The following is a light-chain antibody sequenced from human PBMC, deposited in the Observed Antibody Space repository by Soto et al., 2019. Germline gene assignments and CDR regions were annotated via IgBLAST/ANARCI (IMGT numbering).Light chain of an antibody. CDR2: GAS. CDR1: QSVSSSY. J-gene: IGKJ1*01. Sequence: EIVLTQSPGTLSLSPGERATLSCRASQSVSSSYLAWYQQKPGQAPRLLIYGASSRATGIPDRFSVSGSGTDFTLTISRLEPEDFALYYCQQYGSSPGTVGQGTKVEIK. V-gene: IGKV3-20*01. CDR3: QQYGSSPGT.